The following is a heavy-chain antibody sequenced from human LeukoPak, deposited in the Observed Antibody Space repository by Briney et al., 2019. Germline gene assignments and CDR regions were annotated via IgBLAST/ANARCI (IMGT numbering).Heavy chain of an antibody. CDR1: GFTFSSYW. CDR2: IKQDGSEK. Sequence: LTGGSLRLSCAASGFTFSSYWMSWVRQAPGKGLEWVANIKQDGSEKYYVDSVKGRFTISRDNAKNSLYLQMNSLRAEDTAVYYCASDRRDGYKTDWYFDLWGRGTLVTVSS. J-gene: IGHJ2*01. CDR3: ASDRRDGYKTDWYFDL. V-gene: IGHV3-7*01. D-gene: IGHD5-24*01.